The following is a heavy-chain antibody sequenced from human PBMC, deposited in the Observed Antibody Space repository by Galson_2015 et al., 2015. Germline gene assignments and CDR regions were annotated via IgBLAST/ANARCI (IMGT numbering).Heavy chain of an antibody. Sequence: SVKVSCKAPGGTFSRYGISWVRQAPGQGLEWMGGINTIFATARYPEKFQGRVTIIADESTDTAYMELKSLRFEDTAIYYCAGDRPPVYLRDYYQPWGHGTLFTVAS. D-gene: IGHD3-3*01. V-gene: IGHV1-69*13. CDR2: INTIFATA. CDR1: GGTFSRYG. J-gene: IGHJ4*01. CDR3: AGDRPPVYLRDYYQP.